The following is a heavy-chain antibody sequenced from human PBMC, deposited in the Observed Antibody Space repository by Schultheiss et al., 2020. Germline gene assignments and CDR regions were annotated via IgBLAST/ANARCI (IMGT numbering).Heavy chain of an antibody. J-gene: IGHJ4*02. V-gene: IGHV3-23*01. Sequence: GGSLRLSCAASGFSFSNFHMSWVRQAPGKGLEWVSTFSGRGDITSYADSVKGRFTISRDNSMNTLYLQMNSLRVDDTAVYYRAKDDFGGPDYWGQGTLVTVSS. D-gene: IGHD4-23*01. CDR3: AKDDFGGPDY. CDR2: FSGRGDIT. CDR1: GFSFSNFH.